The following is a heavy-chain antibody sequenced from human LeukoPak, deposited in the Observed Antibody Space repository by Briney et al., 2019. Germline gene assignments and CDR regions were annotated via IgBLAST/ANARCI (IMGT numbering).Heavy chain of an antibody. V-gene: IGHV4-61*02. CDR1: GGSISSGSYY. CDR2: IYTSGST. J-gene: IGHJ6*03. Sequence: SQTLSLTCTVSGGSISSGSYYWSWIRQPAGKGLEWIGRIYTSGSTNYNPSLKSRVTISVDTSKNHFSLKLSSVTAADTAVYYCARDADIVVVPAAMSDYYYYYYMDVWGKGTTVTVSS. D-gene: IGHD2-2*01. CDR3: ARDADIVVVPAAMSDYYYYYYMDV.